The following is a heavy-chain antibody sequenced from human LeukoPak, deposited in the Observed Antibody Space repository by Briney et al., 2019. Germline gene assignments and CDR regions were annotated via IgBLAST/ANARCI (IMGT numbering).Heavy chain of an antibody. V-gene: IGHV3-53*01. CDR3: ARRALYFDY. CDR2: IYSGGST. CDR1: GFIVSSCY. Sequence: SGGSLRLSCAVSGFIVSSCYMTWVRQAPGKGLEWVSLIYSGGSTYYADSVKGRFTISRDNSKNTLYLQMNSLRAEDTAVYYCARRALYFDYWGQGTLVTVSS. J-gene: IGHJ4*02.